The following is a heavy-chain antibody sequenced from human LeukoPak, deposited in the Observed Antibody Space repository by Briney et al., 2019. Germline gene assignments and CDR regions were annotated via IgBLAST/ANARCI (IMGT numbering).Heavy chain of an antibody. Sequence: GASVKVSCKASGYTFTGYYMHWVRQAPGQGLEWMGWINPNSGGTNYAQKFQGRVTMTRDTSISTAYMELSRLRSDDTAVYYCARGRVATIPRGLFDYWGQGTLVTVSS. D-gene: IGHD5-12*01. CDR2: INPNSGGT. CDR3: ARGRVATIPRGLFDY. V-gene: IGHV1-2*02. CDR1: GYTFTGYY. J-gene: IGHJ4*02.